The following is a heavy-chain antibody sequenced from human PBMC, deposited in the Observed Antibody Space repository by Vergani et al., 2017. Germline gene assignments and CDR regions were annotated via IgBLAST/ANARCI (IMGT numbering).Heavy chain of an antibody. CDR2: ISSSSSYI. D-gene: IGHD2-2*01. CDR3: ARREILVVPAAKGKYYYYYMDV. Sequence: EVQLVESGGGLVKPGGSLRLSCAASGFTFSSYSMNWVRQAPGKGLEWVSSISSSSSYIYYADSVKGRFTISRDNAKNSLYLQMNSLRAEDTAVYYCARREILVVPAAKGKYYYYYMDVWGKGTTVTVSS. J-gene: IGHJ6*03. V-gene: IGHV3-21*01. CDR1: GFTFSSYS.